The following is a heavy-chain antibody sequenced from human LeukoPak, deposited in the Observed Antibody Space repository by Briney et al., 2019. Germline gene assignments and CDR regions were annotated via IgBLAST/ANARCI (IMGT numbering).Heavy chain of an antibody. CDR3: AAGNYYDSSGYYHLGYFDY. V-gene: IGHV1-18*01. J-gene: IGHJ4*02. CDR1: GYTFTSYG. Sequence: ASVKVSCKASGYTFTSYGISWARQAPGQGLEWMGWISAYNGNTNYAQKLQGRVTMTTDTSTSTAYMELRSLRSDDTAVYYCAAGNYYDSSGYYHLGYFDYWGQGTLVTVSS. CDR2: ISAYNGNT. D-gene: IGHD3-22*01.